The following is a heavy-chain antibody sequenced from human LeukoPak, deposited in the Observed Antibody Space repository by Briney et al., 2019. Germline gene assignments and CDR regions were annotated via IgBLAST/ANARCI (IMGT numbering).Heavy chain of an antibody. CDR3: ATLMAHLDY. J-gene: IGHJ4*02. D-gene: IGHD2-8*01. Sequence: GASVKVSCKAFVYTFTDYHMHWVRQAPGQGLEWMGWINPNSGDTNYAQKFQGRVTMTRDTTISTAYMELSRLRSDDTAVFYCATLMAHLDYWGQGTLVTVSS. V-gene: IGHV1-2*02. CDR1: VYTFTDYH. CDR2: INPNSGDT.